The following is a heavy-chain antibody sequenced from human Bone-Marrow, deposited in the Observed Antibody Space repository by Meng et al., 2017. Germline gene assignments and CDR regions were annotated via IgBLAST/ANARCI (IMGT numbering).Heavy chain of an antibody. J-gene: IGHJ4*02. CDR3: AKVVAAFLFDY. D-gene: IGHD2-15*01. Sequence: SCKASGYTFSSYAMSWVRQAPGKGLEWVSAISGSGGSTYYADSVKGRFTISRDNSKNTLYLQMNSLRAEDTAVYYCAKVVAAFLFDYWGQGTLVTVSS. CDR2: ISGSGGST. CDR1: GYTFSSYA. V-gene: IGHV3-23*01.